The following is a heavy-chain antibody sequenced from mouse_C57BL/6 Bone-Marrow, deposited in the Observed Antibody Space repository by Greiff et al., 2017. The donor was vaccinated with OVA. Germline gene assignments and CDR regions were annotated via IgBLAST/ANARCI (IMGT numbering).Heavy chain of an antibody. D-gene: IGHD1-1*01. CDR3: ARGSTTPWYFDV. CDR2: LYPGSGST. CDR1: GYTFTSYW. V-gene: IGHV1-55*01. J-gene: IGHJ1*03. Sequence: VQLQQPGAELVTPGASVKMSCKASGYTFTSYWITWVKQRPGQGLEWIGDLYPGSGSTHYNEKFKSKATLTVDTSSSTAYMQLSILTSEDSAVYYCARGSTTPWYFDVWGTGTAVTVTS.